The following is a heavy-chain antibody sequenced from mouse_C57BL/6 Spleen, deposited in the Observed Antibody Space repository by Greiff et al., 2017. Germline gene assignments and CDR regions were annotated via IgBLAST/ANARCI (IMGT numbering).Heavy chain of an antibody. CDR3: VRGTTVVDNYAMDY. D-gene: IGHD1-1*01. CDR1: GFTFNTYA. V-gene: IGHV10-3*01. Sequence: EVQLVESGGGLVQPKGTLKLSCAASGFTFNTYAMHWVRQAPGTGLEWVARIRSKSSNYATYYADSVKDRFTMSRNDSQSMLYLQMNNLKTDDTAMYYCVRGTTVVDNYAMDYWGQGTSVTVSS. CDR2: IRSKSSNYAT. J-gene: IGHJ4*01.